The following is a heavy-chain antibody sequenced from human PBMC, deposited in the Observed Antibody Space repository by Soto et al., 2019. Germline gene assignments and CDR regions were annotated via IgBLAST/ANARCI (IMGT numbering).Heavy chain of an antibody. V-gene: IGHV4-30-4*01. CDR3: ARTRGYSYGEYYFDY. CDR1: GGSISSGDYY. D-gene: IGHD5-18*01. J-gene: IGHJ4*02. CDR2: IYYSGST. Sequence: SETLSLTCTVSGGSISSGDYYWSWIRQPPGKGLEWIGYIYYSGSTYYNPSLKSRVTISVDTSKNQFSLKLSSVTAADTAVYYCARTRGYSYGEYYFDYWGQGTLVTAPQ.